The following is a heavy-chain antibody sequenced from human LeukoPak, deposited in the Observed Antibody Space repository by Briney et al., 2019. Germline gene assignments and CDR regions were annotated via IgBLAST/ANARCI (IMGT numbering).Heavy chain of an antibody. CDR1: GFTFTSSA. J-gene: IGHJ6*03. Sequence: ASVKVSCKASGFTFTSSAMHWVRQAPGQGLEWMGWINPNSGGTNYAQKFQGRVTMTRDTSISTAYMELSRLRSDDTAVYYCARDSSGYYLYYYMDVWGKGTTVTISS. CDR3: ARDSSGYYLYYYMDV. V-gene: IGHV1-2*02. CDR2: INPNSGGT. D-gene: IGHD3-22*01.